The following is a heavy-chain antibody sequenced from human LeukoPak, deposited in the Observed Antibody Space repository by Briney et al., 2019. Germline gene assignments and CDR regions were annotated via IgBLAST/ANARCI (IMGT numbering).Heavy chain of an antibody. D-gene: IGHD6-19*01. CDR2: IYYSGST. Sequence: SETLSLTCTVSGGSISSSSYYWGWIRQPPGKGLEWIGSIYYSGSTYYNPSLKSRVTISVDTSKNQFSLKLSSVTAADTAVYYCARLAVAGKSGPFDYWGQGTLVTVSS. J-gene: IGHJ4*02. CDR1: GGSISSSSYY. V-gene: IGHV4-39*01. CDR3: ARLAVAGKSGPFDY.